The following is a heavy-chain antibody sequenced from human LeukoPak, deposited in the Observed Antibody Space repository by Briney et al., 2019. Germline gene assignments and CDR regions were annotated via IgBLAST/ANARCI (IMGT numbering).Heavy chain of an antibody. CDR1: GFTVSSNY. CDR3: ARGVVRGSYFWPHDY. Sequence: HAGGSLRLSCAASGFTVSSNYMSWVRQAPGKGLEWVSVIYSGGSTYYADSVKGRFTISRDNSKNTLYLQMNSLGAEDTAVYYCARGVVRGSYFWPHDYWGQGTLVTVSS. CDR2: IYSGGST. D-gene: IGHD1-26*01. J-gene: IGHJ4*02. V-gene: IGHV3-66*02.